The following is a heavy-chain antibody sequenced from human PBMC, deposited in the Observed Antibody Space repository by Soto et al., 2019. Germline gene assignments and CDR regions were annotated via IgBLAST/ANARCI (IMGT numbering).Heavy chain of an antibody. D-gene: IGHD4-4*01. Sequence: QVQLVQSGAEVKKPGASVKVSCKASGYTFTGYYIHWVRQAPGQGLEWMGWINPNSGGTHYAQKFRGRVTMTRDTSISTAYMELSRLRSDDTAVYYCARGPYSYFDYWGQGTLVTVSS. CDR1: GYTFTGYY. CDR3: ARGPYSYFDY. CDR2: INPNSGGT. J-gene: IGHJ4*02. V-gene: IGHV1-2*02.